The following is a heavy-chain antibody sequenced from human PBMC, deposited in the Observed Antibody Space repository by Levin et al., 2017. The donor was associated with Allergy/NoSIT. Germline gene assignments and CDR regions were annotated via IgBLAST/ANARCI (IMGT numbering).Heavy chain of an antibody. J-gene: IGHJ4*02. D-gene: IGHD6-13*01. CDR2: ISGSGGST. V-gene: IGHV3-23*01. CDR1: GFTFSSYA. CDR3: ANDVLPSSSWYYPFDY. Sequence: HPGGSLRLSCAASGFTFSSYAMSWVRQAPGKGLEWVSAISGSGGSTYYADSVKGRFTISRDNSKNTLYLQMNSLRAEDTAVYYCANDVLPSSSWYYPFDYWGQGTLVTVSS.